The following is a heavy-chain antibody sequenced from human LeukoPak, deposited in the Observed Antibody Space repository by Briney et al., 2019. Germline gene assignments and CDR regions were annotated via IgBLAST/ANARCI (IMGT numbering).Heavy chain of an antibody. Sequence: GGSLRLSCVASGFTFDSYAMSWVRQVPGKGLEWVSFLTASGGSTDYADSAKGRFTISRDNSKNTLYLQMNGLRAEDTAVYHCAKHVYYSSGYYYVFGYWGQGTPVTVSS. D-gene: IGHD3-22*01. J-gene: IGHJ4*02. CDR3: AKHVYYSSGYYYVFGY. CDR1: GFTFDSYA. CDR2: LTASGGST. V-gene: IGHV3-23*01.